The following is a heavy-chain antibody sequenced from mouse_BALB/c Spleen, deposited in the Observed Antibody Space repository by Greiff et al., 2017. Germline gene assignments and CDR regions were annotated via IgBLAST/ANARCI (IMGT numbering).Heavy chain of an antibody. CDR1: GFTFSSFG. J-gene: IGHJ2*01. CDR2: ISSGSSTI. V-gene: IGHV5-17*02. CDR3: ARMGYYFDY. Sequence: EVQGVESGGGLVQPGGSRKLSCAASGFTFSSFGMHWVRQAPEKGLEWVAYISSGSSTIYYADTVKGRFTISRDNPKNTLFLQMTSLRSEDTAMYYCARMGYYFDYWGQGTTLTVSS.